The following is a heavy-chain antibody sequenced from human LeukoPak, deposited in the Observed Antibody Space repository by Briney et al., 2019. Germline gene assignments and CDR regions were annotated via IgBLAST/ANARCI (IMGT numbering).Heavy chain of an antibody. CDR2: ISAYNGNT. Sequence: ASVKVSCKASGYTFTSYGISWVRQAPGQGLEGMGWISAYNGNTNYAQKLQCRVTMTTDTSTSTAYMGLRSLRSDDTAVYYCARDLQQQLTREFDYWGQGTLVTVSS. J-gene: IGHJ4*02. V-gene: IGHV1-18*01. CDR3: ARDLQQQLTREFDY. CDR1: GYTFTSYG. D-gene: IGHD6-13*01.